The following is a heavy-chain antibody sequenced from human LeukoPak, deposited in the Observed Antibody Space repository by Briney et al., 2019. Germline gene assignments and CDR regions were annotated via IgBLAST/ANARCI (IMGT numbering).Heavy chain of an antibody. CDR1: GDSVSSNSAA. Sequence: SQTLSLTCAISGDSVSSNSAAWNWIRQSPSRGLEWLGRTYYRSKWYNDYAVSVKSRITINPDTSKNQFSLQLNSVTPEDTAVYYCARDKVIAVAGSGNYYFDYWGQGTLVTVSS. D-gene: IGHD6-19*01. J-gene: IGHJ4*02. CDR2: TYYRSKWYN. CDR3: ARDKVIAVAGSGNYYFDY. V-gene: IGHV6-1*01.